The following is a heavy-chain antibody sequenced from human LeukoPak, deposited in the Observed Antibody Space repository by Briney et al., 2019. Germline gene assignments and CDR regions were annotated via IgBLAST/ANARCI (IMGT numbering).Heavy chain of an antibody. CDR2: INHSGST. CDR3: ARGYGCSGGSCYSEFDY. CDR1: GGPFSGYY. D-gene: IGHD2-15*01. V-gene: IGHV4-34*01. Sequence: PSETLSLTCAVYGGPFSGYYWSWIRRPPGKGLEWIGEINHSGSTNYNPSLKSRVTISVDTSKNQFSLKLSSVTAADTAVYYCARGYGCSGGSCYSEFDYWGRGTLVTVSS. J-gene: IGHJ4*02.